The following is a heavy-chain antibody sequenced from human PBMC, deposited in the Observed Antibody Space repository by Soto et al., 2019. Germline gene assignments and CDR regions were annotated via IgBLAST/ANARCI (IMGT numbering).Heavy chain of an antibody. Sequence: EVQLVESGGGLVQPGRSLRLSCAASGFTFDDYAMHWVRQAPGKGLEWVSGISWNSGSIGYADSVKGRFTISRDNXKNSLYLQMNSLRAEDTALYYCAKGDYGDYVGSDYWGQGTLVTVSS. CDR1: GFTFDDYA. CDR2: ISWNSGSI. CDR3: AKGDYGDYVGSDY. J-gene: IGHJ4*02. V-gene: IGHV3-9*01. D-gene: IGHD4-17*01.